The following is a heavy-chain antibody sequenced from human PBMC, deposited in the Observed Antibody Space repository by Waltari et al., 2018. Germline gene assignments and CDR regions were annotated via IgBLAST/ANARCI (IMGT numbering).Heavy chain of an antibody. D-gene: IGHD1-7*01. Sequence: QAQLVQSGAEVKKPGASVKVSCKASGYSFTGQYVQWVRQAPGQGLEWMGWINPKSGATSQAQKCQGRVTMTSNTSISTAYMELNRLTSDDTAMYFCARDAITGTTGDWYFDLWGRGTLVTVSS. CDR1: GYSFTGQY. J-gene: IGHJ2*01. V-gene: IGHV1-2*02. CDR3: ARDAITGTTGDWYFDL. CDR2: INPKSGAT.